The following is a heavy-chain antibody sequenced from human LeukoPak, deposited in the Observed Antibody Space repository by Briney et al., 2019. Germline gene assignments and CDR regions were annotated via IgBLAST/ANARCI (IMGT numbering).Heavy chain of an antibody. CDR1: GFTFSSYW. CDR3: ARDEDFTMVRGVTMCDY. J-gene: IGHJ4*02. V-gene: IGHV3-7*01. Sequence: PGGSLRLSCAASGFTFSSYWMSWVRQAPGKGLEWVANIKQDGSEKYYVDSVKGRFTISRDNAKNSLYLQMNSLRAEDTAVYYCARDEDFTMVRGVTMCDYWGQGTLVTVSS. D-gene: IGHD3-10*01. CDR2: IKQDGSEK.